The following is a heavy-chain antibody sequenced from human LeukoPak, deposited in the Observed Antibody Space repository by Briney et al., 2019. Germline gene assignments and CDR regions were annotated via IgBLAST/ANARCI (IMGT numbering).Heavy chain of an antibody. Sequence: ASETLSLTCTVSGGSISTGDYHWSWIRQPPGKGLEWMGYINHRGSTYYNSSLKSRVTMSLDTSRDQFSLRLSSMIAADTAVYYCARDCGGGSCYGAFEIWGQGTMVTVSS. V-gene: IGHV4-30-4*01. CDR1: GGSISTGDYH. D-gene: IGHD2-15*01. CDR3: ARDCGGGSCYGAFEI. J-gene: IGHJ3*02. CDR2: INHRGST.